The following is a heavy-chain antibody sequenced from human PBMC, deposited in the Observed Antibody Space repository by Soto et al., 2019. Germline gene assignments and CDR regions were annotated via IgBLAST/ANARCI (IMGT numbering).Heavy chain of an antibody. Sequence: ASVKVSCKASGGTFSRYSITWVRQAPGHGLEWIGRINAGNGNTKYSQKFQGRVTITRDTSASTAYMELSSLRSEDTAVYYCARGVENSSAWPLDYWGQGKLVTVSS. CDR1: GGTFSRYS. D-gene: IGHD6-19*01. V-gene: IGHV1-3*01. J-gene: IGHJ4*02. CDR3: ARGVENSSAWPLDY. CDR2: INAGNGNT.